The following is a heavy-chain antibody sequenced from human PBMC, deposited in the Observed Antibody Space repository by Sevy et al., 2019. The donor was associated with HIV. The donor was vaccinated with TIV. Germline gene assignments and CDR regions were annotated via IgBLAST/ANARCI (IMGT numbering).Heavy chain of an antibody. Sequence: SETLSLTCTVSGGSISDCYWSWIRQPPGRGLEWIGYIYHNSGSSNYNPSLKSRVTISVDTSRNQFSLKLTSMTAADTAVYYCARDSGYSGTYYPFAYWGQGALVTVSS. V-gene: IGHV4-59*01. CDR3: ARDSGYSGTYYPFAY. CDR1: GGSISDCY. J-gene: IGHJ4*02. CDR2: IYHNSGSS. D-gene: IGHD1-26*01.